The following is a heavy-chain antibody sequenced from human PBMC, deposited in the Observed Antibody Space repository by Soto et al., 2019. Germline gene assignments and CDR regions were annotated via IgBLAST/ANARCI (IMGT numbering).Heavy chain of an antibody. V-gene: IGHV4-59*08. CDR3: ARLPIAAAGTKYYYGMDV. CDR2: IYYSGST. CDR1: GGSISSYY. Sequence: SETLSLTCTVSGGSISSYYWSWIRQPPGKGLEWIGYIYYSGSTNYNPSLKSRVTISVDTSKNRFSLKLSSVTAADTAVYYCARLPIAAAGTKYYYGMDVWGQGTTVTVSS. J-gene: IGHJ6*02. D-gene: IGHD6-13*01.